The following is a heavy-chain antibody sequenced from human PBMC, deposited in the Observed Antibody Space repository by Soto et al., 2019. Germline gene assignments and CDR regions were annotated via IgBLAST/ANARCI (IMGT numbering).Heavy chain of an antibody. Sequence: QVQLVESGGGVVQPGRSLRLSCAASGFKFGSYGMHWVRQAPGKVLEWVALISFDGSNKHYGDSVKGRFAISRDTSKNTLYLQMNSLRAEDTAFYYCAKDHEWETTLTPGLLDHWGQGTLVIVSP. V-gene: IGHV3-30*18. CDR1: GFKFGSYG. CDR3: AKDHEWETTLTPGLLDH. D-gene: IGHD4-17*01. J-gene: IGHJ4*02. CDR2: ISFDGSNK.